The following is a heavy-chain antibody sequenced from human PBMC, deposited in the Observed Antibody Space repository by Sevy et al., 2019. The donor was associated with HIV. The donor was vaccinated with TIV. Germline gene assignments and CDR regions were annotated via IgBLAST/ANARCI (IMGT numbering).Heavy chain of an antibody. V-gene: IGHV3-49*04. CDR1: GFTFTDYA. D-gene: IGHD1-1*01. CDR2: FKRKADGGTQ. CDR3: TRWKGAHSVFDY. J-gene: IGHJ4*02. Sequence: GGSLRLSCTASGFTFTDYAMNWVRQSPGKGLEWVAFFKRKADGGTQDHAASVKGRFTISRDDSKNIANLQMNDLKTEDTAVYYCTRWKGAHSVFDYWGQGALVTVSS.